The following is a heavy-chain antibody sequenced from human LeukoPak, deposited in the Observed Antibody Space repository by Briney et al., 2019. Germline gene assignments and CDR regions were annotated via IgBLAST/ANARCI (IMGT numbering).Heavy chain of an antibody. Sequence: SETLSLTCTVSGGSISSHYWSWIRQPPGKGLEWIGYIYYSGSTNYNPSLESRVTISVDTSKNQFSLKLSSVTAADTAVYYCARDPAAAGTDYYGMDVWGQGTTVTVSS. V-gene: IGHV4-59*11. J-gene: IGHJ6*02. CDR1: GGSISSHY. CDR2: IYYSGST. D-gene: IGHD6-13*01. CDR3: ARDPAAAGTDYYGMDV.